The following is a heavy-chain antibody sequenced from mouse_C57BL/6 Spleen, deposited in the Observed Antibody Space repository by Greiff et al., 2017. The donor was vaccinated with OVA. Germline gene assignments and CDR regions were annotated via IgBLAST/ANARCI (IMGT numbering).Heavy chain of an antibody. CDR2: ISYDGSN. CDR1: GYSITSGYY. D-gene: IGHD2-5*01. J-gene: IGHJ2*01. V-gene: IGHV3-6*01. CDR3: ARRGSNYDFDY. Sequence: ESGPGLVKPSQSLSLTCSVTGYSITSGYYWNWIRQFPGNKLEWMGYISYDGSNNYNPSLKNRISITRDTSKNQFFLKLNSVTTEDTATYYCARRGSNYDFDYWGQGTTLTVSS.